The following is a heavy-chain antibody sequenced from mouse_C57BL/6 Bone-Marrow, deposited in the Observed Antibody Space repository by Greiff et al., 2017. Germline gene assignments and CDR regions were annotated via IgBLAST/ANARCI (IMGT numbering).Heavy chain of an antibody. CDR1: GYTFTSYG. CDR2: LYPRSGNT. D-gene: IGHD1-1*01. J-gene: IGHJ2*01. CDR3: ASYYGLDY. Sequence: QVQLQQSGAELARPGASVKLSCKASGYTFTSYGISWVKQRTGQGLAWIGELYPRSGNTYYNEKFKGTATLAADKSSSTAYMELRSLTSEDSAVYFCASYYGLDYWGQGTTLTVSS. V-gene: IGHV1-81*01.